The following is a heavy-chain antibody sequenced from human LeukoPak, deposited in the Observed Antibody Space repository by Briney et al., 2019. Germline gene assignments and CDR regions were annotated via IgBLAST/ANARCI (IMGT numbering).Heavy chain of an antibody. V-gene: IGHV1-2*02. Sequence: GASVTVSCKASGYTFTGYYMHWVRQAPGQGLEWMGWINPNSGGTNYAQNFQGRVTMTRDTSISTAYMELSRLRSDDTAVYYCAREGDPYGDLRYFDYWGQGTLVTVSS. J-gene: IGHJ4*02. CDR3: AREGDPYGDLRYFDY. CDR2: INPNSGGT. D-gene: IGHD4-17*01. CDR1: GYTFTGYY.